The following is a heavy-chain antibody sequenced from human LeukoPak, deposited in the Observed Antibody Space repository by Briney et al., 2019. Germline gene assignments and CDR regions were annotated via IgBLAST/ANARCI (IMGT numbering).Heavy chain of an antibody. CDR1: GFTFSSYG. V-gene: IGHV3-30*02. CDR3: ARVAVVVVITDWYFDL. CDR2: IRYDGYTK. D-gene: IGHD3-22*01. Sequence: PGGSLRLSCAASGFTFSSYGMHWVRQAPGKGLEWVAFIRYDGYTKYYADSMKGRFTISRDNSRNTLYLQMNSLRPEDTAVYFCARVAVVVVITDWYFDLWGRGTLVTVSS. J-gene: IGHJ2*01.